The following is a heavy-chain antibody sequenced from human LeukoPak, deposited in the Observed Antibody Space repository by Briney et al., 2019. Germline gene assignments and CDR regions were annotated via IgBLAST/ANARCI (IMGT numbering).Heavy chain of an antibody. CDR2: INHSGST. CDR3: DVTSAHRTRYYYGMDV. CDR1: GGSLSGYY. D-gene: IGHD2-8*01. V-gene: IGHV4-34*01. J-gene: IGHJ6*02. Sequence: PSETLSLTCAVYGGSLSGYYWSWIRQPPGKGLEWIGEINHSGSTNYNPSLKSRVTISVDTSKNQFSLKLSSVTAADTAVYYCDVTSAHRTRYYYGMDVWGQGTTVTVSS.